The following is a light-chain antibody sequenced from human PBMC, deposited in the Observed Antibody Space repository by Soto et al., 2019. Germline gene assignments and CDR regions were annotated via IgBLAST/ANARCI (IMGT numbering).Light chain of an antibody. V-gene: IGKV3-15*01. CDR3: LQYNNWLWT. J-gene: IGKJ1*01. Sequence: EIVMTQSPATLSVSPGERATLSCRASQNISSNLAWYQQKPGQAPRVLIDGASTRATGIPARFSGSGSGTEFTLTISSLQSEDFAVYYCLQYNNWLWTFGQGTKVEIK. CDR2: GAS. CDR1: QNISSN.